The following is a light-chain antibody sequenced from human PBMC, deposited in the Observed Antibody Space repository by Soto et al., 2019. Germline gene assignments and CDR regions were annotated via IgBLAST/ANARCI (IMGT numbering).Light chain of an antibody. J-gene: IGKJ2*01. V-gene: IGKV1-39*01. CDR1: QRITTY. CDR2: TAA. CDR3: QQSYSTPYT. Sequence: HMTQSPSALSASVGDRVTITCRASQRITTYLNWYQQKPGKAPKLLISTAATLQGGVPSRFSGSGSGTDFTLTITTLQPEDFATYFCQQSYSTPYTFGQGTKLEIK.